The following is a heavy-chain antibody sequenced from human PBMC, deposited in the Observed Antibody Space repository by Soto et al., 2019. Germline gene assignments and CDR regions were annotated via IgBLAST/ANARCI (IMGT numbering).Heavy chain of an antibody. Sequence: GTQVKVSCKASGYHFTSYGISSVRHAPGQGLECMGWISGYNGNTNYAQTLQGRVTMTTDTSTSTAYMXLRSLRSDETALYYFARENSYGFGGALAIGGQGTIVTVSS. J-gene: IGHJ3*02. CDR1: GYHFTSYG. CDR3: ARENSYGFGGALAI. CDR2: ISGYNGNT. D-gene: IGHD3-10*01. V-gene: IGHV1-18*01.